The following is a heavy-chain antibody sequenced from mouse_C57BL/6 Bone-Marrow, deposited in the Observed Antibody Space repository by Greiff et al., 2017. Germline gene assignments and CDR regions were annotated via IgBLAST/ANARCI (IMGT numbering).Heavy chain of an antibody. Sequence: QVLLQQSGPELLKPGASVKISCKASGYAFSSSWMYWVKQRPGKGLEWIGRIYPGDGDTYYNGKFKGKVTLTADKYSSTAYMQLSSLTSEDTAVYFCARYTGYKDFDDWGTGTTVTVSS. CDR2: IYPGDGDT. CDR1: GYAFSSSW. CDR3: ARYTGYKDFDD. V-gene: IGHV1-82*01. D-gene: IGHD1-2*01. J-gene: IGHJ1*03.